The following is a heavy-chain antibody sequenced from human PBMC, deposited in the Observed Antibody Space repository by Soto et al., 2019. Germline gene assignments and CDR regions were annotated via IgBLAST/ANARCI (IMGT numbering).Heavy chain of an antibody. CDR3: GKRTLGWYFDL. D-gene: IGHD3-16*01. V-gene: IGHV3-23*01. J-gene: IGHJ2*01. Sequence: EVQLLESGGGLVQPGGSLRLSCAASGFTFSSYAMNWVRQAPGKGLELDSVISGSGGSTYYADAVKGRFTISRDNSKNTLYLQMNSLRAAANAVYYCGKRTLGWYFDLWGRGTLVTVSS. CDR1: GFTFSSYA. CDR2: ISGSGGST.